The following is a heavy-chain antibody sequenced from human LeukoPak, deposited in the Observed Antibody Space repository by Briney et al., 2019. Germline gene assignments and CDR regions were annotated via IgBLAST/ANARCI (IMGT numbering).Heavy chain of an antibody. CDR3: ARESPYYYDSSGYYEGYYFDY. CDR2: IYYTGTT. D-gene: IGHD3-22*01. J-gene: IGHJ4*02. Sequence: SETLSLTCTVSGYSISSGYYWGWIRQPPGKGLEWIGNIYYTGTTYSNPSLKSRVTISVDTSKNQFSPKLSSVTAADTAVYYCARESPYYYDSSGYYEGYYFDYWGQGTLVTVSS. CDR1: GYSISSGYY. V-gene: IGHV4-38-2*02.